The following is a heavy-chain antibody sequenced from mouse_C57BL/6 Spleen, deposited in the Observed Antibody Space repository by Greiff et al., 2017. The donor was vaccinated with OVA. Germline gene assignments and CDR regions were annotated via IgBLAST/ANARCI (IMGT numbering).Heavy chain of an antibody. CDR3: ARYYGSSYGAMDY. Sequence: EVQLQQSGGGLVKPGGSLKLSCAASGFTFSDYGMHWVRQAPEKGLEWVAYISSGSSTIYYADTVKGRFTISRDNAKNTRFLQMTSLRSEDTAMYYCARYYGSSYGAMDYWGQGTSVTVSS. D-gene: IGHD1-1*01. CDR1: GFTFSDYG. CDR2: ISSGSSTI. V-gene: IGHV5-17*01. J-gene: IGHJ4*01.